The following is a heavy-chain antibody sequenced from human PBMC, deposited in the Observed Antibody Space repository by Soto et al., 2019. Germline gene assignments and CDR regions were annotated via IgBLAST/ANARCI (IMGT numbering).Heavy chain of an antibody. J-gene: IGHJ4*02. CDR1: GFSLSASGAG. D-gene: IGHD6-19*01. V-gene: IGHV2-5*02. CDR2: IYWDGGD. Sequence: QITLKESGPALVKPTETLTLTCSFSGFSLSASGAGVGWIRQPPGKALEWLALIYWDGGDRYSPSLKSRLTVTKDTSINHVVLTLTNVDPVDTGTYYCAHGTYGGSGYYWDSWGQGTRVTVSS. CDR3: AHGTYGGSGYYWDS.